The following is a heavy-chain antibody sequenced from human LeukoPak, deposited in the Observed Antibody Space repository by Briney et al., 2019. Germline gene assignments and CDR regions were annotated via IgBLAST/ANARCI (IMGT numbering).Heavy chain of an antibody. V-gene: IGHV3-74*01. Sequence: GGSLRLSCAASGLTFSRLWMFWVRQAPGKGLVWVSQIDSDGRTTGYADSVKGRFTVSRDNAKNTVYMQMNSLRAEDTAVYYCVAESSAWSAFDIWGQGTMVTVSA. CDR1: GLTFSRLW. CDR2: IDSDGRTT. D-gene: IGHD6-19*01. CDR3: VAESSAWSAFDI. J-gene: IGHJ3*02.